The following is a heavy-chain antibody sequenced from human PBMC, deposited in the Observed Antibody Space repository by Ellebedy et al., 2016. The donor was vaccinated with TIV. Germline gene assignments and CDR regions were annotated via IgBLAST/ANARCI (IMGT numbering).Heavy chain of an antibody. V-gene: IGHV3-30*04. J-gene: IGHJ5*02. CDR3: ARDPYNIYGEFPYNWFDP. D-gene: IGHD4-17*01. CDR1: GFTFSNYA. CDR2: ISYDGRNK. Sequence: PGGSLRLSCAASGFTFSNYAMHWVRQAPGKGLEWVTIISYDGRNKNYADSVRGRFTISRDNSKNTLYLQMNSLRAEDTAVYYCARDPYNIYGEFPYNWFDPWGQGTLVTVSS.